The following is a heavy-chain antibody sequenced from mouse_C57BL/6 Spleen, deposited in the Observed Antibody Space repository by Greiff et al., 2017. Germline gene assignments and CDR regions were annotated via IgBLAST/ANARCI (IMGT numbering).Heavy chain of an antibody. V-gene: IGHV1-59*01. CDR3: ANNHYYGSSPSLDY. Sequence: QVQLQQSGAELVRPGTSVKLSCKASGYTFTSYWMHWVKQRPGQGLEWIGVIDPSDSYTNYNQKFKGKATLTVDTSSSTAYMQLSSLTSEDSAVYYCANNHYYGSSPSLDYWGQGTTLTVSS. D-gene: IGHD1-1*01. CDR2: IDPSDSYT. J-gene: IGHJ2*01. CDR1: GYTFTSYW.